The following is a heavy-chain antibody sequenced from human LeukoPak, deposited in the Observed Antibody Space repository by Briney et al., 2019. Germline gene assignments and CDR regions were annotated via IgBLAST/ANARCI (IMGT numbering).Heavy chain of an antibody. CDR2: ISFDGSQT. V-gene: IGHV3-30*04. CDR1: GFSFSSFA. J-gene: IGHJ4*02. D-gene: IGHD3-16*01. CDR3: ARGTGGDDF. Sequence: PGGSLRLSCEASGFSFSSFAMNWVRQAPGKGLEWLAVISFDGSQTYYTDSVKGRFTISRDDFKNTLYLEMNSLTNEDTAVYYCARGTGGDDFWGQGTLVTVSS.